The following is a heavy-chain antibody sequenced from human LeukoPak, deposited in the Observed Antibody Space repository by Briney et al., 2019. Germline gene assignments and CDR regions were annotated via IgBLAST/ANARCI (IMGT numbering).Heavy chain of an antibody. Sequence: PGGSLRLSCAASGFIFSSFAMSWVRQAPGKGLEWVAIIRSSDGSTNYVDSVRGRFTISRDNSKNTLYLQMNSLRAEDTAVYYCAREYYDFWSGYYIYFDYWGQGTLVTVSS. CDR2: IRSSDGST. V-gene: IGHV3-23*01. D-gene: IGHD3-3*01. CDR1: GFIFSSFA. CDR3: AREYYDFWSGYYIYFDY. J-gene: IGHJ4*02.